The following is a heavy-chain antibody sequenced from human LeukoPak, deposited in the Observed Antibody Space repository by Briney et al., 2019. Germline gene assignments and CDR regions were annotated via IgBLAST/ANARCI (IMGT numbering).Heavy chain of an antibody. D-gene: IGHD3-10*01. Sequence: ASVKVSCKVSVYTLTELSMHWVRRAPAKGLEWMGGFDPEDGETIYAQKFQGRVTMTEDTSTDTAYMELSSLRSEDTAVYYCATDTWAIGGMFDYWGQGTLVTVSS. CDR2: FDPEDGET. J-gene: IGHJ4*02. V-gene: IGHV1-24*01. CDR3: ATDTWAIGGMFDY. CDR1: VYTLTELS.